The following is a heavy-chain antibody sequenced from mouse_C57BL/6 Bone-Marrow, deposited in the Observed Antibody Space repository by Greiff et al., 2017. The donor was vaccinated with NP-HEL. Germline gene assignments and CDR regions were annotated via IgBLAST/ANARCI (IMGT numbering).Heavy chain of an antibody. D-gene: IGHD1-1*01. CDR2: INPGSGGT. Sequence: QVQLQQSGAELVRPGTSVKVSCKASGYAFTNYLIEWVKQRPGQGLEWIGVINPGSGGTNYNEKFKGKATLTADKSSSTAYMQLSSLTSEDSAVYFCARRITTVVATDYWGKGTTLTVSP. V-gene: IGHV1-54*01. CDR1: GYAFTNYL. CDR3: ARRITTVVATDY. J-gene: IGHJ2*01.